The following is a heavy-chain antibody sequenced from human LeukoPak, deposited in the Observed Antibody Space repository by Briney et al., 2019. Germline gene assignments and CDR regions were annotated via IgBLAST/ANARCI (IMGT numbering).Heavy chain of an antibody. J-gene: IGHJ4*02. V-gene: IGHV1-2*02. CDR1: GYTFTSYY. CDR3: ARECHYYDSSGNCCY. Sequence: ASVKVSCKASGYTFTSYYMHWVRQAPGQGLEWMGWINPNSGGTNYAQKFQGRVTMTRDTSISTAYMELSRLRSDDTAVYYCARECHYYDSSGNCCYWGQGTLVTVSS. CDR2: INPNSGGT. D-gene: IGHD3-22*01.